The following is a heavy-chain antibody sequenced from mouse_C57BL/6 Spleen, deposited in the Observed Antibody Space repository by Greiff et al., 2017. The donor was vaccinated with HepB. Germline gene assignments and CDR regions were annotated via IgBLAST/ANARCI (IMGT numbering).Heavy chain of an antibody. D-gene: IGHD2-3*01. V-gene: IGHV1-69*01. CDR1: GYTFTSYW. CDR3: ARGGIYDGYCFDY. Sequence: QVQLQQPGAELVMPGASVKLSCKASGYTFTSYWMHWVKQRPGQGLEWIGEIDPSDSYTNYNQKFKGKSTLTVDKSSSTSYMQLSSLTSEDSAVYYCARGGIYDGYCFDYWGQGTTLTVSS. CDR2: IDPSDSYT. J-gene: IGHJ2*01.